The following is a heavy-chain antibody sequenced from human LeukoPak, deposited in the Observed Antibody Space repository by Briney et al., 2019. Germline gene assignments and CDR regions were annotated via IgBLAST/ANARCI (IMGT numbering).Heavy chain of an antibody. CDR1: GYSITNYW. CDR2: IFAGDSDT. V-gene: IGHV5-51*01. J-gene: IGHJ4*02. D-gene: IGHD5-12*01. Sequence: GASLKISCKGSGYSITNYWIGWVRQMPGKGLEWMGLIFAGDSDTRYSPSFQGQVTISADKSITTAYLQWNSLKTSDTAIYYCARHVRDGYNFDYFDYWGQGTLVTVSA. CDR3: ARHVRDGYNFDYFDY.